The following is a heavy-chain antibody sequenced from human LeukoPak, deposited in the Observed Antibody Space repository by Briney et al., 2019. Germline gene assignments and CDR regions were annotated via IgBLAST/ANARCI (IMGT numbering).Heavy chain of an antibody. J-gene: IGHJ5*02. CDR3: ARDHLGSYYSSRGDWFDP. CDR2: IKQDGSEK. CDR1: GFTFSSYW. V-gene: IGHV3-7*01. D-gene: IGHD1-26*01. Sequence: PGGSLRLSCAASGFTFSSYWMSWVRQAPGKGLEWVANIKQDGSEKYYVDSVKGRFTISRDNAKNSLYLQMNSLRAEDTAVYYCARDHLGSYYSSRGDWFDPWGQGTLVTVSS.